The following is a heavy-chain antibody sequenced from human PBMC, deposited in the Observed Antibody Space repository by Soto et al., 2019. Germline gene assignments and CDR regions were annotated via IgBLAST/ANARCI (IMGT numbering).Heavy chain of an antibody. CDR1: GGSISDNW. CDR2: ISHTGTT. J-gene: IGHJ4*02. Sequence: QVQLQESGPGLVKPSGTLSLTCAVSGGSISDNWWSWVRQPPGKGLEWIGEISHTGTTHYNPSLRSRVTISIDKSKYPFSLNLSSVTAADTAVYYCARHIAVPRTRGFDFWGQGTLVTVFS. D-gene: IGHD6-19*01. V-gene: IGHV4-4*02. CDR3: ARHIAVPRTRGFDF.